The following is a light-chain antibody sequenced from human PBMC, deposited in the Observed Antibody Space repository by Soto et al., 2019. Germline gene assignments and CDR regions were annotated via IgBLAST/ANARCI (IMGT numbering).Light chain of an antibody. J-gene: IGKJ1*01. CDR1: RDISTF. Sequence: IQLTQSPSSLSASVGDRVTITCRASRDISTFLAWYQQRPGKAPKVLIYAASTLESGVPSRFSGSGSGTDFTLTISSLQPEDFATYYCQQVNSFPRAFGQGTKLETK. CDR3: QQVNSFPRA. CDR2: AAS. V-gene: IGKV1-9*01.